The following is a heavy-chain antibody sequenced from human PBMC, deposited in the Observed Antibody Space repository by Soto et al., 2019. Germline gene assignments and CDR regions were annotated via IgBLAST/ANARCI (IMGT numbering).Heavy chain of an antibody. CDR3: AKDRRDSSSWYYFDY. V-gene: IGHV3-9*01. CDR2: ISWNSGSI. CDR1: GFTFDDYA. J-gene: IGHJ4*02. D-gene: IGHD6-13*01. Sequence: EVQLVESGGGLVQPGRSLRLSCAASGFTFDDYAMHWVRQAPGKVLEWVSGISWNSGSIGYADSVKGRFTISRDNAKNSLYLQMNSLRAEDTALYYCAKDRRDSSSWYYFDYWGQGTLVTVSS.